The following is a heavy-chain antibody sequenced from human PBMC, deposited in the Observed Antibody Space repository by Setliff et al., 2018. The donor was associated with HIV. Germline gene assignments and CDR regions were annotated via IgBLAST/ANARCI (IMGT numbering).Heavy chain of an antibody. Sequence: ASVKVSCKASGYTFTDHYMHWVRQAPGQGLEWMGWINPDSRGTNYAQTFQGRVTMTRDTSVSTAYMELSRLKSDDTAVFYCARGVKGIATTGKYYFDYWGLG. CDR2: INPDSRGT. CDR3: ARGVKGIATTGKYYFDY. J-gene: IGHJ4*02. CDR1: GYTFTDHY. D-gene: IGHD6-13*01. V-gene: IGHV1-2*02.